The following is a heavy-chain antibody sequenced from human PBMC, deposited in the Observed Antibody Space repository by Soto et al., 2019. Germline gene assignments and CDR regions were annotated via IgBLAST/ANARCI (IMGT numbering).Heavy chain of an antibody. J-gene: IGHJ6*02. V-gene: IGHV3-53*01. CDR2: IYTGCNT. D-gene: IGHD3-10*01. CDR1: GFTVTSYY. Sequence: PGGSLRLSCAASGFTVTSYYMSWVRQAPGKGLEWVSLIYTGCNTNYADSVKGRFTISRDNSKNTLYLQMNSLRAEDTAVYYCARDYYYGSGNYYRADYYHYGMDVWGQGTTVTAP. CDR3: ARDYYYGSGNYYRADYYHYGMDV.